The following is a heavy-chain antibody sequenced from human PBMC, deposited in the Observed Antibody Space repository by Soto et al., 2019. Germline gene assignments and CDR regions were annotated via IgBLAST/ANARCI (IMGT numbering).Heavy chain of an antibody. CDR3: AIGGPDIVVVPAARPFDY. J-gene: IGHJ4*02. Sequence: GASVKVSCKVSGYTLTELSMHWVRQAPGKGLEWMGGFDPEDGETIYAQKFQGRVTMTEDTSTDTAYMELSSLRSEDTAVYYCAIGGPDIVVVPAARPFDYWAQRTLDTVSS. V-gene: IGHV1-24*01. CDR1: GYTLTELS. CDR2: FDPEDGET. D-gene: IGHD2-2*01.